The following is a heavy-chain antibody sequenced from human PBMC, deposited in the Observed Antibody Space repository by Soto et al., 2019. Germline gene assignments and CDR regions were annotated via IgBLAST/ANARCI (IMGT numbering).Heavy chain of an antibody. CDR3: AREVVTAVAGSVNWFDP. Sequence: GGSLRLSCVASGFSLRTYGMHWLRRAPGKGLEWVSFIWYDGTKKFYANSVKGRSTISKDNSNNILYLQMSGLRAEDTAVYYCAREVVTAVAGSVNWFDPWGQGTLVTVSS. J-gene: IGHJ5*02. V-gene: IGHV3-33*01. CDR2: IWYDGTKK. CDR1: GFSLRTYG. D-gene: IGHD6-19*01.